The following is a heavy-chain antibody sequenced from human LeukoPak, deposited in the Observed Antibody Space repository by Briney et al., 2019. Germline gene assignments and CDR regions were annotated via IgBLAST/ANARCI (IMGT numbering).Heavy chain of an antibody. CDR1: GFTVSSNY. Sequence: GGSLRLSCAASGFTVSSNYMSWVRQAPGKGLEWVSVMYTGGSTYYAESVKGRFTISRDNSKSTLYLQVNSLRAEDTAVYYCARGPTLWFGELVYAFDIWGQGTMVTVSS. D-gene: IGHD3-10*01. CDR3: ARGPTLWFGELVYAFDI. V-gene: IGHV3-53*01. J-gene: IGHJ3*02. CDR2: MYTGGST.